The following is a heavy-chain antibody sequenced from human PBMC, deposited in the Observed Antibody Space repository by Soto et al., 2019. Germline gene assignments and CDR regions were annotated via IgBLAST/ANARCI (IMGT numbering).Heavy chain of an antibody. J-gene: IGHJ4*02. D-gene: IGHD2-2*01. CDR3: ATDCSSTSCYVASYY. CDR2: ISAYNVNT. Sequence: QVQLVQSGAEVKKPGASVKVSCKASGYTFTSYGISWVRQAPGQGLEWMGWISAYNVNTNYAQKLQGRVTMTTDTSTSTAYMELRSLRSDDTAVYYCATDCSSTSCYVASYYWGQGTLVTVSS. V-gene: IGHV1-18*01. CDR1: GYTFTSYG.